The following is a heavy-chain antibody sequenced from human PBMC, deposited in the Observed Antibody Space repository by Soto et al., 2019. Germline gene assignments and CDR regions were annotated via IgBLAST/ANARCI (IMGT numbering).Heavy chain of an antibody. CDR3: ARRDYYYYYMDV. J-gene: IGHJ6*03. V-gene: IGHV4-59*08. Sequence: QVQLQESGPGLVKPSETLSLTCTVSGGSISSYYWSWIRQPPGKGLEWIGYIYYSGSTNYNPSLKSRVTISVATSKNQFSLKLSSVTAADTAVYYCARRDYYYYYMDVWGKGTTVTVSS. CDR2: IYYSGST. CDR1: GGSISSYY.